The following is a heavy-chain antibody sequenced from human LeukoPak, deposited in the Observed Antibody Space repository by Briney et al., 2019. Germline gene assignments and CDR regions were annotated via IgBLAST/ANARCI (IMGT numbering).Heavy chain of an antibody. D-gene: IGHD3-16*01. Sequence: PGGSLRLSCAASGFTFSSYSMNWVRQAPGKGLEWVSSISSSSSYIYYADSVKGRFTIPRDNAKNSLYLQMNSLRAEDTAVYYCARVRYAGGNAFDIWGQGTMVTVSS. J-gene: IGHJ3*02. CDR2: ISSSSSYI. V-gene: IGHV3-21*01. CDR3: ARVRYAGGNAFDI. CDR1: GFTFSSYS.